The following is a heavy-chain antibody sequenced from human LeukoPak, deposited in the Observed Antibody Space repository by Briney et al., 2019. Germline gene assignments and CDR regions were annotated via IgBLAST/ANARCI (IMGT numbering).Heavy chain of an antibody. J-gene: IGHJ4*02. CDR1: GYTFTSYD. V-gene: IGHV1-8*01. CDR3: ARGRADWGSRYYFDY. D-gene: IGHD7-27*01. Sequence: ASVQVSCKASGYTFTSYDINWVRQATGQGLEWMGWMNPNSGNTGYAQKFQGRVTMTMNTSISTAYMELSSLRSEDTAVYYCARGRADWGSRYYFDYWGQGTLVTVSS. CDR2: MNPNSGNT.